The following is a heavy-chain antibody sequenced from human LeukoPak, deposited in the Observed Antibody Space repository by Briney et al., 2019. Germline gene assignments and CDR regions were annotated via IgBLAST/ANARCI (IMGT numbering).Heavy chain of an antibody. CDR1: GFSFSSNS. CDR2: ISSSSSYI. Sequence: GGSLRLSCAASGFSFSSNSMNWVRQAPGKGLEWVSSISSSSSYIYYADSVKGRFTISRDNAKNSLYLQMNSLRAEDTAVYYCARENRDIAAAGTVDYWGQGTLVTVSS. CDR3: ARENRDIAAAGTVDY. V-gene: IGHV3-21*01. D-gene: IGHD6-13*01. J-gene: IGHJ4*02.